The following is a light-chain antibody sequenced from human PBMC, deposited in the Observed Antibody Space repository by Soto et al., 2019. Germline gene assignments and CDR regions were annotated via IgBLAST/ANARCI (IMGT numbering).Light chain of an antibody. CDR2: DAS. CDR1: QSVSSY. V-gene: IGKV3-11*01. Sequence: EIVLIPSPATLSVSPGERATLSCRASQSVSSYLAWYQQKPGQAPRLLIYDASNRATGIPARFSGSGSGTDFTLTISSLEPEDFAVYYCQQRSTWPSFGGGTKVEIK. J-gene: IGKJ4*01. CDR3: QQRSTWPS.